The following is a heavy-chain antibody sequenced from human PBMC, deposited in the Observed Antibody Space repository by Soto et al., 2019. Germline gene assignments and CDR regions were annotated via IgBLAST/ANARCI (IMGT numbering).Heavy chain of an antibody. V-gene: IGHV3-23*01. CDR2: ISSSGGNT. D-gene: IGHD2-2*01. CDR3: ARDQGMGYQPPLGYGLDV. Sequence: EVQLLESGGGLVQPGGSLRLSCAASDFTFNTYAMTWVRQAPGRGLEWVSLISSSGGNTYYADSVKGRFTISRDNSKNTHFLQMNSLRAEDTAIYYCARDQGMGYQPPLGYGLDVWGQGTTVTVSS. J-gene: IGHJ6*02. CDR1: DFTFNTYA.